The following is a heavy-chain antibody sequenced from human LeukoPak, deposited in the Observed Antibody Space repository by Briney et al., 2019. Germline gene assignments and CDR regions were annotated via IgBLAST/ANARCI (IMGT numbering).Heavy chain of an antibody. CDR1: GYTFTGYY. CDR3: ARDRYYGVNGGSDY. V-gene: IGHV1-2*02. J-gene: IGHJ4*02. D-gene: IGHD4-17*01. CDR2: INPNSGGT. Sequence: GASVKVSCKASGYTFTGYYMHWVRQAPGQGLEWMGWINPNSGGTNYAQKFQGRVTMTRDTSISTAYMELSRLRSDDTAVYYCARDRYYGVNGGSDYWGQGTLVTVSS.